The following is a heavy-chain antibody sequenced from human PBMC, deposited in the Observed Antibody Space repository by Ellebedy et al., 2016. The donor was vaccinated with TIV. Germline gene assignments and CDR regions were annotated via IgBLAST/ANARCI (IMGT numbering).Heavy chain of an antibody. CDR2: ISASGYNT. J-gene: IGHJ4*02. D-gene: IGHD2-15*01. V-gene: IGHV3-23*01. CDR3: AKDGRYCSGDSCSWDFDY. Sequence: GESLKISCAASGFTFSSYAMTWVRQAPGKGLEWVSAISASGYNTYYADSLKGRFTISRDNSKNTLYLQMNSLRAEDTAVYYCAKDGRYCSGDSCSWDFDYWGQGTLVTVSS. CDR1: GFTFSSYA.